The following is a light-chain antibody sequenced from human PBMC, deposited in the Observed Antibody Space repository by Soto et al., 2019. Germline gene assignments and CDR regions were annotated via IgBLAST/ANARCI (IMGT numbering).Light chain of an antibody. V-gene: IGLV2-14*03. CDR1: SSDIGGYNY. J-gene: IGLJ1*01. CDR2: GVY. Sequence: QSALTQPASVSGSPGQSVTISCTGTSSDIGGYNYVSWYQQYPGNVPKLLIYGVYNRPSGVSNRFSGSKSGNTASLTISGLQAEDEADYFCSSYTSIPTLVFGTGTKVTVL. CDR3: SSYTSIPTLV.